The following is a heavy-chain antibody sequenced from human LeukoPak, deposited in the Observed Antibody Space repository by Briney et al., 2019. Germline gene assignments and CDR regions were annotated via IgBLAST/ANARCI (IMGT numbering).Heavy chain of an antibody. D-gene: IGHD5-24*01. Sequence: GALTLSCAASGFTVSSKYMSWVRQAPGKGLEWVSVIYSGGSTYYADSVKGRFTISRDNSKNTVYLQMNSLRAEDTAVYYCARESSGWLQLFDYWGQGTLVTVS. J-gene: IGHJ4*02. CDR1: GFTVSSKY. CDR2: IYSGGST. CDR3: ARESSGWLQLFDY. V-gene: IGHV3-66*01.